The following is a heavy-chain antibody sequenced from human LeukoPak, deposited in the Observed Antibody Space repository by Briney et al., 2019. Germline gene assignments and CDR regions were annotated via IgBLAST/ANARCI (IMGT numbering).Heavy chain of an antibody. CDR1: GGSISSGGYY. J-gene: IGHJ3*02. CDR2: IYYSGST. Sequence: SQTLSLTCTVSGGSISSGGYYWSWIRQHPGKGLEWIGYIYYSGSTYYNPSLKSRVTISVDTSKNQFSLKLSSVTAADTAVYYCARDLASITMIDGAFDIWGQGINGRRLF. D-gene: IGHD3-22*01. CDR3: ARDLASITMIDGAFDI. V-gene: IGHV4-31*03.